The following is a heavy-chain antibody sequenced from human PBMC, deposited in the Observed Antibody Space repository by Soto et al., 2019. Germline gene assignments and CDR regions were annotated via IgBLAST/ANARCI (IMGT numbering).Heavy chain of an antibody. D-gene: IGHD3-10*01. CDR2: IDPSDSYT. CDR1: GYSFTSYW. V-gene: IGHV5-10-1*01. CDR3: ARKGGSGDTVDY. Sequence: PGESLKISCKGSGYSFTSYWISWVRQMPGKGLEWMGRIDPSDSYTNYSPSFQGHVTISADKSISTACLQWSSLKASDTAMYYCARKGGSGDTVDYWGQGTLVTVSS. J-gene: IGHJ4*02.